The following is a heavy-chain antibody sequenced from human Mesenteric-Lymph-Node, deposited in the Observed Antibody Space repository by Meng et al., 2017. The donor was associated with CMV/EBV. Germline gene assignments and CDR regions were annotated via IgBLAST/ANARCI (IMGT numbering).Heavy chain of an antibody. Sequence: HVHVSVPVMVNESPTLPVTCTLAGDRISNNNVDWTWLRPCLPRDCGWLGMEYSGSEYYKYYAGSVKSRRRFYLDTSKNQLTLHLNSVTPEDTAVYYWAYFGDLPPLWWGQGTLVTVSS. J-gene: IGHJ4*02. CDR2: EYSGSEYYK. V-gene: IGHV6-1*01. CDR1: GDRISNNNVD. CDR3: AYFGDLPPLW. D-gene: IGHD3-16*01.